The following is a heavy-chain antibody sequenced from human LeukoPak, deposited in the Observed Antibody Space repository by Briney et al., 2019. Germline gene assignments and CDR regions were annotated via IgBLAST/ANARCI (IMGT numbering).Heavy chain of an antibody. J-gene: IGHJ4*02. V-gene: IGHV4-39*07. Sequence: SETLSLTCTVSGGSISTSNYYWGWIRQPPGKGLEWIGNIFYSGSTYYNPSLKSRVTISVDTSKNQFSLKLSSVTAADTAVYYCAIQWLVPGYYFDYWGQGTLVTVSS. CDR2: IFYSGST. D-gene: IGHD6-19*01. CDR1: GGSISTSNYY. CDR3: AIQWLVPGYYFDY.